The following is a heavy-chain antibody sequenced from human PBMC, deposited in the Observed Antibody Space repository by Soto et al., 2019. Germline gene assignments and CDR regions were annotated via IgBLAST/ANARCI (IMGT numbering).Heavy chain of an antibody. Sequence: SVKVSCKASGGTFSSYAISWVRQAPGQGLEWMGGIIPIFGTANYAQKFQGRVTITADESTSTAYMELSSLRSEDTAVYYCASELVNDSSGYYDSSFDYWGQGTLVTVSS. J-gene: IGHJ4*02. CDR3: ASELVNDSSGYYDSSFDY. CDR2: IIPIFGTA. CDR1: GGTFSSYA. V-gene: IGHV1-69*13. D-gene: IGHD3-22*01.